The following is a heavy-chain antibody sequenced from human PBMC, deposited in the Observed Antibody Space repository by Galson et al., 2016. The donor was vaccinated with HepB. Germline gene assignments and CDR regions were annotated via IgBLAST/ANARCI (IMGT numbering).Heavy chain of an antibody. CDR3: AKTLYGGNSD. Sequence: SLRLSCAASGFTFSTYAMGWVRQAPGKGLECVSGISGSGGTTSYADSVKGRFTISRDNSKNTLFLQMNSLRAVDTSVYYCAKTLYGGNSDWGQGTLVTVSS. J-gene: IGHJ4*02. D-gene: IGHD4-23*01. V-gene: IGHV3-23*01. CDR1: GFTFSTYA. CDR2: ISGSGGTT.